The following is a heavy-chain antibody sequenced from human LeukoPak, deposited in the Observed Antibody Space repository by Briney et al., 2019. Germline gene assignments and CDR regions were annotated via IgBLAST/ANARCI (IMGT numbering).Heavy chain of an antibody. CDR3: ARQVPGYSYGNDFDY. V-gene: IGHV4-39*01. J-gene: IGHJ4*02. Sequence: SETLSLTCTASGGSISSSSYYWGWIRPPPGKGLEWIGSIYYSGSTYYNPSLKSRVTISVDTSKNQFSLKLSSVTAADTAVYYCARQVPGYSYGNDFDYWGQGTLVTVSS. CDR2: IYYSGST. D-gene: IGHD5-18*01. CDR1: GGSISSSSYY.